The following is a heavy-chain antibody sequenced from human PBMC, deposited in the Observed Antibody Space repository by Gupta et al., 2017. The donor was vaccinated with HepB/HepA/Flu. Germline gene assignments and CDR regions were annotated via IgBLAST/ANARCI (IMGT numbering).Heavy chain of an antibody. D-gene: IGHD1-26*01. CDR3: AREGVVGATMDYYYYGMDV. J-gene: IGHJ6*02. V-gene: IGHV3-30-3*01. CDR2: ISYDGTNE. Sequence: QVQLVESGGGVVQPGRSLCLSCSASGFTFSSYAIHWVRQAPGKGLEWVAIISYDGTNEYYADSVKGRFTISRDSSKNTLFLQMNSLRAEDTAVYYCAREGVVGATMDYYYYGMDVWGQGTTVTVSS. CDR1: GFTFSSYA.